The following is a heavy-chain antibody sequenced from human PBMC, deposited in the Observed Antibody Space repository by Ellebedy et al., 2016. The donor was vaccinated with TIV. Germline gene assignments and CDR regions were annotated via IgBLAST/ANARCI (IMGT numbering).Heavy chain of an antibody. J-gene: IGHJ3*02. Sequence: AASVKVSCKASGYTFASYGVNWVRQAPGQGLEWMGWINTNSGNPTYAQAFTGRIVFSFDTSVSTAYLQLSSLRAEDSAVYYCARTGIWGNAFDIWGQGTMVTVSS. CDR2: INTNSGNP. CDR1: GYTFASYG. D-gene: IGHD7-27*01. V-gene: IGHV7-4-1*02. CDR3: ARTGIWGNAFDI.